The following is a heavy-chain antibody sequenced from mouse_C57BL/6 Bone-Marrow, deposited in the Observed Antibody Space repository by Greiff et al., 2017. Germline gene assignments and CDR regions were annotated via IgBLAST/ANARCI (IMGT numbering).Heavy chain of an antibody. V-gene: IGHV1-53*01. CDR2: FNPSNGGT. Sequence: VQLQQPGTELVKPAASVKLSCKASGYTFTSYWMYRLKQRSGQGLEGIGNFNPSNGGTNYNEKLKSKTTLTVDKSSSTAYLQLSSLTSEDSAVYYCARCRDNWDDMDCWGTGTTVTVSS. D-gene: IGHD4-1*01. CDR1: GYTFTSYW. J-gene: IGHJ1*03. CDR3: ARCRDNWDDMDC.